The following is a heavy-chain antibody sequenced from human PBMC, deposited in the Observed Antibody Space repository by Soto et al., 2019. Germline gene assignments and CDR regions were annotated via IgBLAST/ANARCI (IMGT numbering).Heavy chain of an antibody. J-gene: IGHJ4*02. CDR1: GGYISSYY. V-gene: IGHV4-59*01. CDR3: ARAFGSTMPSVX. CDR2: IYYSGST. Sequence: SETLSLTCTVSGGYISSYYWTWIRQPPGKGMEWIGYIYYSGSTNYNPSLKSRVTMSIDTSKNQFSLKLSSVTAADTAVYYCARAFGSTMPSVXWGQGTLVTVSX. D-gene: IGHD2-2*01.